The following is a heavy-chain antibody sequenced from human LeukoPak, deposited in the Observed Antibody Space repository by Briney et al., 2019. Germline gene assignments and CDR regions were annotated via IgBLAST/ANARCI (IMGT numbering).Heavy chain of an antibody. D-gene: IGHD5-18*01. Sequence: ASVKVSCKASGYTFSTYAISWVRQAPGQGLEWMGWVSAYYGNTTYAQKFQGRATMTTDTSTSTAYMELRSLRSDDTAVYYCARDPNAMVTSLFDYWGQGTLVTVSS. V-gene: IGHV1-18*01. J-gene: IGHJ4*02. CDR3: ARDPNAMVTSLFDY. CDR2: VSAYYGNT. CDR1: GYTFSTYA.